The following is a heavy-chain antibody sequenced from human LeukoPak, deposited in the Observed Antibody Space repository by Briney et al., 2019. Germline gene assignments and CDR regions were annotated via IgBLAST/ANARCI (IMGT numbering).Heavy chain of an antibody. CDR2: IYYSGST. CDR3: ARYVHYDILTGYMGGFDY. V-gene: IGHV4-59*01. Sequence: PSETLSLTCTVSGGSISSYYWSWIRQPPGKGLEWIGFIYYSGSTYYNPSLESRVTISVDTSKNQFSLKLSSVTAADTAVYYCARYVHYDILTGYMGGFDYWGQGTLVTVSS. J-gene: IGHJ4*02. CDR1: GGSISSYY. D-gene: IGHD3-9*01.